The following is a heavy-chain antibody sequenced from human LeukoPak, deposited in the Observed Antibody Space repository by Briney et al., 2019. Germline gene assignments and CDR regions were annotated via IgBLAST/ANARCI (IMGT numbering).Heavy chain of an antibody. CDR2: ISAYNGNT. Sequence: ASVKVSCKASGYTFTSYGISWVRQAPGQGLEWMGWISAYNGNTNYAQRLQGRVTMTTDTSTSTAYMELSSLRSEDTAVYYCARGLFMVAAGVDLDYWGQGTLVTVSS. J-gene: IGHJ4*02. CDR1: GYTFTSYG. D-gene: IGHD6-13*01. CDR3: ARGLFMVAAGVDLDY. V-gene: IGHV1-18*01.